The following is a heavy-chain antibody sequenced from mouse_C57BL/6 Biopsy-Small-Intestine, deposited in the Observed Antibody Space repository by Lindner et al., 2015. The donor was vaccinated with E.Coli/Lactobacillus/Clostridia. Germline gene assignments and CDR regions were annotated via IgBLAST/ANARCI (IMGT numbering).Heavy chain of an antibody. V-gene: IGHV1-14*01. Sequence: SVKVSCKASGYTFTSHVMHWVRQAPDKDLSGWGGSTLTMVIQNTHSSSRAESPSPGTHPRATVYMELSSLTSEDTAVYYCVRPLYCRNYKCPEYFQHWGQGTLVT. CDR3: VRPLYCRNYKCPEYFQH. CDR1: GYTFTSHV. D-gene: IGHD1-1*01. CDR2: STLTMVI. J-gene: IGHJ3*01.